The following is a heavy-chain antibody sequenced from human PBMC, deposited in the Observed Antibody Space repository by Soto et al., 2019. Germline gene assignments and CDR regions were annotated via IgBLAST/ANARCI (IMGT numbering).Heavy chain of an antibody. D-gene: IGHD2-15*01. Sequence: PSETLSLTCTVSGGSISSGGYYWSWIRQHPGKGLEWIGYIYYSGSTYYNPSLKSRVTISVDTSKNQFSLKLSSVTAADTAVYYCARAGYCSGGSCYSSVTWFDPWGQGTLVTVSS. CDR2: IYYSGST. V-gene: IGHV4-31*03. CDR1: GGSISSGGYY. J-gene: IGHJ5*02. CDR3: ARAGYCSGGSCYSSVTWFDP.